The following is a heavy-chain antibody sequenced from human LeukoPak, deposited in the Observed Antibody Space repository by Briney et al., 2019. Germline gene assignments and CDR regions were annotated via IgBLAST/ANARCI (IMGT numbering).Heavy chain of an antibody. CDR3: ARESRDGYNFDY. V-gene: IGHV3-53*01. J-gene: IGHJ4*02. Sequence: GGSLRLSRAASGFTVSSNYMSWVRQAPGKGLEWVSVIYSGGSTYDADSVKGRFTISRDNSKNTLYLQMNSLRAEDTAVYYCARESRDGYNFDYWGQGTLVTVSS. CDR1: GFTVSSNY. D-gene: IGHD5-24*01. CDR2: IYSGGST.